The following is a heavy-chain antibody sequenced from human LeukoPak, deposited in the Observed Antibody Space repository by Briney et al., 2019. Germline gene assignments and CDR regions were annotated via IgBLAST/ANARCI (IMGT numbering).Heavy chain of an antibody. D-gene: IGHD2/OR15-2a*01. CDR3: ADTSLKY. CDR2: IKQDGSEK. V-gene: IGHV3-7*01. Sequence: GGSPRLSCVASGFTFSSYWMNWVRQAPGKGLECVANIKQDGSEKYYVDAVKGRFTISRDNAENSLYLQMNSLRAEDTAVYYCADTSLKYWGQGTMVTVSS. CDR1: GFTFSSYW. J-gene: IGHJ3*01.